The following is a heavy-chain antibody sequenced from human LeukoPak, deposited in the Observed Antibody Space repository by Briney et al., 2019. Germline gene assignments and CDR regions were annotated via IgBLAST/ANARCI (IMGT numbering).Heavy chain of an antibody. Sequence: PGGSLRLSCAASGFTFSSYWMSWVHQAPGKGLEWVANIKQDGSEKYYVDSVKGRFTISRDNAKNSLYLQMNSLRAEDTAVYYCARVSHFDWPYYYYYYMDVWGKGTTVTVSS. CDR1: GFTFSSYW. CDR3: ARVSHFDWPYYYYYYMDV. V-gene: IGHV3-7*01. J-gene: IGHJ6*03. CDR2: IKQDGSEK. D-gene: IGHD3-9*01.